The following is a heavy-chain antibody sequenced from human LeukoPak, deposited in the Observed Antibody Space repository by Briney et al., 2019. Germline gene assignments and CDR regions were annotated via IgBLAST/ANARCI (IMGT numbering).Heavy chain of an antibody. D-gene: IGHD3-10*01. CDR1: GFTFNSYW. V-gene: IGHV3-74*01. CDR3: ATVNWYGFHN. Sequence: GGSLRLSCAASGFTFNSYWMHWVRQAPGKGLVWVSHINSDGTSTTYADSVRGRFTISRDNAKNTLYLQMTSLRADDTAVYYCATVNWYGFHNWGQGTLVTVSS. J-gene: IGHJ4*02. CDR2: INSDGTST.